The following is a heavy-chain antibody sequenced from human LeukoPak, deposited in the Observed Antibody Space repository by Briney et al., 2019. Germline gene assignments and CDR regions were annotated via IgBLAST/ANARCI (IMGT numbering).Heavy chain of an antibody. J-gene: IGHJ2*01. CDR3: ARGTRDWYFDL. CDR2: INHSGST. CDR1: GGSFSGYY. V-gene: IGHV4-34*01. Sequence: SETLSLTCAVSGGSFSGYYWSWIRQPPGKGLEWIGEINHSGSTNYNPSLKSRVTISVDTSQNQFSLKLSSVTAADTAVYYCARGTRDWYFDLWGRGTLVTVSS.